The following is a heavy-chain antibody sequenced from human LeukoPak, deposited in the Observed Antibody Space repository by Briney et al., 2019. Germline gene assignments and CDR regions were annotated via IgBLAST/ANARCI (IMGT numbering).Heavy chain of an antibody. D-gene: IGHD3-9*01. CDR2: ISGSGGST. V-gene: IGHV3-23*01. CDR1: GFTFSGYA. J-gene: IGHJ4*02. CDR3: AKDSKLRYFDWLFLFDY. Sequence: GGSLRLSCAASGFTFSGYAMSWVRQAPGKGLEWVSAISGSGGSTYYADSVKGRFTISRDNSKNTLYLQMNSLRAEDTAVYYCAKDSKLRYFDWLFLFDYWGQGTLVTVSS.